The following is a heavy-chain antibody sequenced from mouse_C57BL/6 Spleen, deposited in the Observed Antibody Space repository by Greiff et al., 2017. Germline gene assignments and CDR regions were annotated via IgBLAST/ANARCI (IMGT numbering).Heavy chain of an antibody. CDR1: GYTFTDYN. CDR2: INPNNGGT. CDR3: ARRGYYGGAMDY. V-gene: IGHV1-18*01. D-gene: IGHD1-1*01. Sequence: VQLKESGPELVKPGASVKIPCKASGYTFTDYNMDWVKQSHGKSLEWIGDINPNNGGTIYNQKFKGKATLTVDKSSSTAYMELRSLTSEDTAVYYCARRGYYGGAMDYWGQGTSVTVSS. J-gene: IGHJ4*01.